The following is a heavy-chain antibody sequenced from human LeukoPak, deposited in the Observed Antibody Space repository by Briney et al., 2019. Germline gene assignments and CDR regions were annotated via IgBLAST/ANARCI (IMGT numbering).Heavy chain of an antibody. CDR3: AVSPLDYYYYYMDV. CDR1: GGSISSGGYY. J-gene: IGHJ6*03. D-gene: IGHD3-16*01. Sequence: PSQTLSLTCTVSGGSISSGGYYWSWIRQHPEKGLEWIGYIYYSGSTYYNPSLKSRVTISVDTSKNQFSLKLSSVTAADTAVYYCAVSPLDYYYYYMDVWGKGTTVTVSS. CDR2: IYYSGST. V-gene: IGHV4-31*03.